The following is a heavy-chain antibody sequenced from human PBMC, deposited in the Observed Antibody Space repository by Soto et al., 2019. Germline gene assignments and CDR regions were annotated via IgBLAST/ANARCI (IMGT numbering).Heavy chain of an antibody. J-gene: IGHJ3*02. CDR2: IYPGDSDT. CDR1: GYTFTNYW. V-gene: IGHV5-51*01. D-gene: IGHD2-2*01. CDR3: ARHLGYCSTTSCYGAFEI. Sequence: GESLKISCKGSGYTFTNYWIGWVRQMPGKGLEWMGIIYPGDSDTRHSPSFQGQVTISADKSTSTAYLQWSSLKASDTAMYYCARHLGYCSTTSCYGAFEIWGQGTMVTVSS.